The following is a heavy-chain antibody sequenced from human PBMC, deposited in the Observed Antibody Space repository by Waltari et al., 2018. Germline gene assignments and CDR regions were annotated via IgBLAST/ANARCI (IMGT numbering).Heavy chain of an antibody. J-gene: IGHJ4*02. CDR3: ARGHPYYDSSGYYLDY. D-gene: IGHD3-22*01. Sequence: QVQLVQSGAEVKKPGSSVKVSCKASGGTFSSYGISWVRPAPGQGLEWMGGISPILGTANYAQKSQGRATITTDESTSTAYMELSSLRSEDTAVYYCARGHPYYDSSGYYLDYWGQGTLVTVSS. CDR1: GGTFSSYG. CDR2: ISPILGTA. V-gene: IGHV1-69*05.